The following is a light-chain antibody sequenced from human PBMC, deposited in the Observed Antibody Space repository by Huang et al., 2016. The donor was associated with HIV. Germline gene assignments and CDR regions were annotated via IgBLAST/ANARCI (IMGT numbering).Light chain of an antibody. CDR2: AAS. V-gene: IGKV1-16*01. CDR3: QHYNSYPLT. CDR1: QDIRNH. Sequence: DIQMTQSPSSLSASVGDRVTITCRASQDIRNHLVWFRQKPGKAPKSLIYAASNLQSGVPSRFSGSGSGTHFTLTISSLQPEDFATYYCQHYNSYPLTFGGGTKVEVK. J-gene: IGKJ4*01.